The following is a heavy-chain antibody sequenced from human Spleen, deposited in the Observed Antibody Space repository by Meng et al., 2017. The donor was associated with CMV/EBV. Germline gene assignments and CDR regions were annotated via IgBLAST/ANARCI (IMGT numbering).Heavy chain of an antibody. CDR3: AKDSALGGWFDP. CDR2: IRDDAKTK. J-gene: IGHJ5*02. V-gene: IGHV3-30*02. Sequence: LSLTCEASGFAFSSYGMNWVRQAPGKGLEWVALIRDDAKTKDYADSVKGRFTISRDNSKNTLYLQMNSLRAEDTAVYYCAKDSALGGWFDPWGQGTLVTVSS. D-gene: IGHD3-16*01. CDR1: GFAFSSYG.